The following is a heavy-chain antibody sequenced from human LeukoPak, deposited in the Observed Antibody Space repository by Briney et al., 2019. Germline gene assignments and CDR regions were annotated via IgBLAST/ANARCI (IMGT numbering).Heavy chain of an antibody. Sequence: PGGSLRLSCAASGFTFSNAWMSWVRQAPGKGLEWVSSVSTGSNYIYYADSVKGRFTISRDNDKNSLYLQMNSLRAEDTAVYYCAKVRSSSWYGDAFDIWGQGTMVTVSS. D-gene: IGHD6-13*01. J-gene: IGHJ3*02. CDR2: VSTGSNYI. V-gene: IGHV3-21*04. CDR1: GFTFSNAW. CDR3: AKVRSSSWYGDAFDI.